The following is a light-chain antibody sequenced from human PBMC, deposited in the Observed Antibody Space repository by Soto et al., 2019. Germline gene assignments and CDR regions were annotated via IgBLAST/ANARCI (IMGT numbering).Light chain of an antibody. CDR1: QDISNY. Sequence: DIQMTQSPSSLSASVGDRGTITCQASQDISNYLNWYQQKPGKAPKLLIYDASNLETGVPSRFSGSGSGTDFTFTISSLQPEDIATYYCQQYDNLSITFGQGTRLE. CDR2: DAS. J-gene: IGKJ5*01. CDR3: QQYDNLSIT. V-gene: IGKV1-33*01.